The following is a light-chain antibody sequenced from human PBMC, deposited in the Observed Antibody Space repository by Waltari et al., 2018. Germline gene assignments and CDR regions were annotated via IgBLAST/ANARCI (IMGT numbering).Light chain of an antibody. V-gene: IGKV4-1*01. CDR3: QQYYSTPLT. J-gene: IGKJ4*01. CDR1: QGVLYSSNNKNY. CDR2: WAS. Sequence: DIVMSQSPDSLAVSLGERATINCKSSQGVLYSSNNKNYLAWSQQKPGQPPKLLIYWASTRESGVPDRFSGSGSGTDFTLTISSLQAEDVAVYYCQQYYSTPLTFGGGTKVEIK.